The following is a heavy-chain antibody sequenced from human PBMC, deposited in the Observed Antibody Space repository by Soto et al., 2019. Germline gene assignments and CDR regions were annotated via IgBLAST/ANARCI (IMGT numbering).Heavy chain of an antibody. Sequence: SVKVSCKASGFTFTSSAVQWVRQARGQRLEWIGWIVVGSGNTNYAQKFQERVTITRDMSTSTAYTELSSLRSEDTAVYYCARGGRDSSNYYRPHYYYGMDVWGQGTTVTVSS. CDR3: ARGGRDSSNYYRPHYYYGMDV. CDR2: IVVGSGNT. D-gene: IGHD3-22*01. V-gene: IGHV1-58*01. CDR1: GFTFTSSA. J-gene: IGHJ6*02.